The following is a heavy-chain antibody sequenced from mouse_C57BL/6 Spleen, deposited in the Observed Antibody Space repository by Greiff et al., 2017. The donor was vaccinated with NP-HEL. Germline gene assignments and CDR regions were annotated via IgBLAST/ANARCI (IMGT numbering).Heavy chain of an antibody. CDR3: ARSYGSSYTPYWYFDV. CDR2: IYPGDGDT. CDR1: GYAFSSYW. J-gene: IGHJ1*03. V-gene: IGHV1-80*01. D-gene: IGHD1-1*01. Sequence: QVQLQQSGAELVKPGASVKISCKASGYAFSSYWMNWVKQRPGKGLEWIGQIYPGDGDTNYNGKFKGKATLTADKSSSTAYMQLSSLTSEDSAVYFCARSYGSSYTPYWYFDVWGTGTTVTVSS.